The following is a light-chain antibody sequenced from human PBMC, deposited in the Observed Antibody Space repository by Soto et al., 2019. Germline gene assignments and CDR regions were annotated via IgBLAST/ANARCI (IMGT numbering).Light chain of an antibody. CDR1: GSHIGSNS. Sequence: QSVLTQPPSVSAAPGQTVTISCSGSGSHIGSNSVSWYQQVPGTAPKLLLYDNNKRPSGIPDRFSGSKSGTSATLGITGLQTADEADYYCGTWESYLSVGVFGGGTKVTVL. CDR3: GTWESYLSVGV. CDR2: DNN. J-gene: IGLJ2*01. V-gene: IGLV1-51*01.